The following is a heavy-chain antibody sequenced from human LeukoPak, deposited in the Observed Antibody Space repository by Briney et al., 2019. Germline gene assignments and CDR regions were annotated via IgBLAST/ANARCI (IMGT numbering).Heavy chain of an antibody. Sequence: PGGSLRLSCAASGFTFDDYTMHWVRQAPGKGLEWVSPISWDGGSTYYADSVKGRFTISRDNSKNSLYLQMNSLRTEDTALYYCAKGGSSWSVNHHFDYWGQGTLVTVSS. CDR2: ISWDGGST. CDR3: AKGGSSWSVNHHFDY. D-gene: IGHD6-13*01. CDR1: GFTFDDYT. J-gene: IGHJ4*02. V-gene: IGHV3-43*01.